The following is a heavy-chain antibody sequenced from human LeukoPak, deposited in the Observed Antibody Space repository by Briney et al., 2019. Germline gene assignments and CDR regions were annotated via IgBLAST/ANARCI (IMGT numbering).Heavy chain of an antibody. CDR2: VYYSGSI. J-gene: IGHJ5*02. CDR1: GGSVNNYY. Sequence: SQTLSLTCTVSGGSVNNYYWNWIRQPPGKGLEWIGYVYYSGSINYNPSLKSRVTISVDTSKNQFSLKLSSVTAADTAVYYCARAPLAAAGPFDPWGQGTLVTVSS. D-gene: IGHD6-13*01. CDR3: ARAPLAAAGPFDP. V-gene: IGHV4-59*02.